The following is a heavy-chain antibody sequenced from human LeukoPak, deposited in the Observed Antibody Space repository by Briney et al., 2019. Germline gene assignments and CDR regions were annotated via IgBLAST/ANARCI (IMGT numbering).Heavy chain of an antibody. J-gene: IGHJ1*01. Sequence: GESLKISCKASGYSITSYWLGWVRQIPGKVLEWMGIIYPGDSDTRYSPSFQGQVTISADTSISTAYLQWSRLKASDTAMYDCARHCGGGGCSSGWGQGTLVTVSS. CDR1: GYSITSYW. CDR3: ARHCGGGGCSSG. V-gene: IGHV5-51*01. CDR2: IYPGDSDT. D-gene: IGHD2-15*01.